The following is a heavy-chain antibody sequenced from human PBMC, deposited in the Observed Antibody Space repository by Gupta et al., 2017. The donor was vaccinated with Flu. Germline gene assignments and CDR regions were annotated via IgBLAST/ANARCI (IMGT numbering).Heavy chain of an antibody. CDR3: AKDGLGGVKVWGNFDY. Sequence: QVQLVESGGGVVQPGRCLRLPGAASGFTFRSDGRHWVRQAPGKGLEWVAVISYDGSNKYYADSVKGRFTISRDNSKNTLYLQMNSLRAEDTAVYYCAKDGLGGVKVWGNFDYWGQGTLVTVSS. CDR1: GFTFRSDG. J-gene: IGHJ4*02. CDR2: ISYDGSNK. D-gene: IGHD3-16*01. V-gene: IGHV3-30*18.